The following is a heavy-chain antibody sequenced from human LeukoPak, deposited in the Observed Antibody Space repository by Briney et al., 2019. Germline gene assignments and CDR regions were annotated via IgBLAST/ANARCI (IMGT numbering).Heavy chain of an antibody. CDR3: ANPSYGDYGFDY. J-gene: IGHJ4*02. D-gene: IGHD4-17*01. V-gene: IGHV3-23*01. CDR1: GFTFSSYA. CDR2: ISGSGGST. Sequence: GSLRLSFAASGFTFSSYAMSWVRQAPGKGLEWVSAISGSGGSTYYADSVKGRFTISRDNSKNTLYLQMNSLRAEDTAVYYCANPSYGDYGFDYWGQGTLVTVSS.